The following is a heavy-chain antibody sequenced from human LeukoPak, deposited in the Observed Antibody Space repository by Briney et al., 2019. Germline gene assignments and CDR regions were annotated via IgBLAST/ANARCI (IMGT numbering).Heavy chain of an antibody. Sequence: PSETLSLTCTVSGGSISSYYWSWIRQPPGKGLEWIGYIYYSGSTNYNPSLKSRVTISVDTSKNQFSLKLSSVTAADTAVYYCARHHYDSSGYYYKDYWGQGTLVTVSS. CDR3: ARHHYDSSGYYYKDY. D-gene: IGHD3-22*01. V-gene: IGHV4-59*08. J-gene: IGHJ4*02. CDR1: GGSISSYY. CDR2: IYYSGST.